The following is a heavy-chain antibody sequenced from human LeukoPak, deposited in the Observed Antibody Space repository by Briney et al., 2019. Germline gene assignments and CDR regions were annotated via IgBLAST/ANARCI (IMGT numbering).Heavy chain of an antibody. CDR3: ARERITFGRVIVSNYFDS. J-gene: IGHJ4*02. V-gene: IGHV3-11*04. CDR1: GFTFSDYY. CDR2: ISNIGNTM. D-gene: IGHD3-16*02. Sequence: KTGGCLRLSCAASGFTFSDYYMSWIRQAPGKGLEWLSYISNIGNTMYHADSVKGRFTISRDNAKNSLYLEMNSLRAEDTAVYYCARERITFGRVIVSNYFDSWGQGTLVTVSS.